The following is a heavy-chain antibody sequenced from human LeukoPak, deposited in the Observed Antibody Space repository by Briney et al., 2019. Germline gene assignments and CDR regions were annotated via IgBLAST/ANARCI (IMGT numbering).Heavy chain of an antibody. V-gene: IGHV1-8*01. J-gene: IGHJ5*02. Sequence: ASVKVSCKASGYTFTSYDINWVREATGQGLEWMGWMNPNSGNTGYAQKFQGRVTMTRNTSISTDYMELSSKRSEDKAVYYCARIGTRYSYGYGRNWFDPWGQGTLVTVSS. CDR1: GYTFTSYD. CDR2: MNPNSGNT. D-gene: IGHD5-18*01. CDR3: ARIGTRYSYGYGRNWFDP.